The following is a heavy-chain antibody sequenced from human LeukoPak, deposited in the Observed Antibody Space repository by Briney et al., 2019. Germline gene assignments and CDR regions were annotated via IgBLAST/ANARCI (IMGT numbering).Heavy chain of an antibody. CDR3: ASLGIAAAGAFDY. Sequence: PGGSLRLSCAASGFTFSSYWMSWVRQAPGKGLEWVANIKQDGSEKYYVDSVKGRFTISRDNAKNSLYLQMNSLRAEDTAVYYCASLGIAAAGAFDYWGQGTLVTVSS. CDR2: IKQDGSEK. V-gene: IGHV3-7*01. J-gene: IGHJ4*02. D-gene: IGHD6-13*01. CDR1: GFTFSSYW.